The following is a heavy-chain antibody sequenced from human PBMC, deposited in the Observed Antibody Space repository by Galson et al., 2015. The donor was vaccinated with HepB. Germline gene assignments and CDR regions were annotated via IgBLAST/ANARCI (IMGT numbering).Heavy chain of an antibody. CDR2: ISNEGTNE. V-gene: IGHV3-30*04. Sequence: SLRLSCAGSGFIFSAYALHWVRQAPGKGLEWVALISNEGTNEYYAESVKGRFTISRDNSKNMLYLQMNSLRGEDTAVYYCATVGYSGGNWYSDYYGMAVWGQGTTVTVSS. D-gene: IGHD2-21*01. J-gene: IGHJ6*02. CDR3: ATVGYSGGNWYSDYYGMAV. CDR1: GFIFSAYA.